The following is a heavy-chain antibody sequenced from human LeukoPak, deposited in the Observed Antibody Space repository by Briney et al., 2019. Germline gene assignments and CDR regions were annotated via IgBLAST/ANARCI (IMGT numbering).Heavy chain of an antibody. D-gene: IGHD3-22*01. V-gene: IGHV4-4*07. Sequence: SETLSLTCTVSGGSINTYYWSWIRQPAGKGLEWIGRIYGGGSTNYNPSLWGRVTMSVDTSKNQVSLNLSSVTAADTAVYYCARDLGGLYYDSSGTDYWGQGTLVTVSS. CDR1: GGSINTYY. J-gene: IGHJ4*02. CDR3: ARDLGGLYYDSSGTDY. CDR2: IYGGGST.